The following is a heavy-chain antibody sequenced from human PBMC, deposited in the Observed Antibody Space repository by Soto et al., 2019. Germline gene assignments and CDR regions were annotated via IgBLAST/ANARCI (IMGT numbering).Heavy chain of an antibody. CDR3: AKPLTRVVVATNVYYFDY. CDR2: ISGSGGST. V-gene: IGHV3-23*01. J-gene: IGHJ4*02. CDR1: GFTFSSYA. D-gene: IGHD2-15*01. Sequence: GGSLRLSCAASGFTFSSYAMSWVRQAPGKGLEWVSAISGSGGSTYYADSVKGRFTISRDNSKNTLYLQMNSLRAEDTAVYYCAKPLTRVVVATNVYYFDYWGQGTLVTVSS.